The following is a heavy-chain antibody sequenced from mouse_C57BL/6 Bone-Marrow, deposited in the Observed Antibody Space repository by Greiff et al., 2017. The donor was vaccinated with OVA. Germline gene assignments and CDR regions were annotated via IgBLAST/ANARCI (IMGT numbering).Heavy chain of an antibody. V-gene: IGHV5-17*01. CDR2: ISSGSSTI. D-gene: IGHD2-5*01. J-gene: IGHJ3*01. CDR1: GFTFSDYG. Sequence: EVHLVESGGGLVKPGGSLKLSCAASGFTFSDYGMHWVRQAPEKGLEWVAYISSGSSTIYYADTVKGRFTLYRDNAKNTLSLQMTSLRSEDTAMYYCASSYSNYAWFAYWGQGTLVTVSA. CDR3: ASSYSNYAWFAY.